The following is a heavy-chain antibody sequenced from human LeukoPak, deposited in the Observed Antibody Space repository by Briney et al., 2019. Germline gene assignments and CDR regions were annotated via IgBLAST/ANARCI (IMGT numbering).Heavy chain of an antibody. CDR1: EFSVGSNY. D-gene: IGHD5-12*01. V-gene: IGHV3-66*01. J-gene: IGHJ4*02. CDR2: IYSGGST. Sequence: GGSLRLSCEASEFSVGSNYMTWVRQAPGKGLEWVSLIYSGGSTYYADWVKGRFTISRANSKKTLYFQMNSLRAEDTAVYYCARGPRGYHNTGGEGTLVTVSS. CDR3: ARGPRGYHNT.